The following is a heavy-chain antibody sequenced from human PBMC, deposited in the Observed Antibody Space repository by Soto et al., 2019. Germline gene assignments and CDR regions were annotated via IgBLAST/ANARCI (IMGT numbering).Heavy chain of an antibody. V-gene: IGHV3-30*18. D-gene: IGHD2-21*02. Sequence: QVHLVESGGGVVQPGRSLRLSCAASGFTVNNFGMHWVRQAPGKGPEWLAMISHDGTAKYYADSVKGRFTISRDNPKNRLYLQLNTLGTEDTPGYYCAKDVLSGVWYNSFDPWGREPWSPSPQ. CDR3: AKDVLSGVWYNSFDP. CDR1: GFTVNNFG. J-gene: IGHJ5*02. CDR2: ISHDGTAK.